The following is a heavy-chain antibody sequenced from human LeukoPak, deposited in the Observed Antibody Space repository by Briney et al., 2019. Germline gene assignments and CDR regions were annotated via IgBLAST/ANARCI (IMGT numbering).Heavy chain of an antibody. CDR1: GGSISSYY. CDR2: IYYSGST. V-gene: IGHV4-59*01. Sequence: SETLSLTCTVSGGSISSYYWSWIRQPPGKGLEWIGYIYYSGSTNYKSSLKSRVTISVDTSKNQFSLKLSSVTAADTAVYYCAREGLDYWGQGTLLTVSS. J-gene: IGHJ4*02. CDR3: AREGLDY.